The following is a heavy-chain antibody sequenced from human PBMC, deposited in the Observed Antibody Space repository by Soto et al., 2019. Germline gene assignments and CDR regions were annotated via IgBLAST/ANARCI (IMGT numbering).Heavy chain of an antibody. V-gene: IGHV4-59*08. CDR2: IYYSGST. CDR1: GGSISSYY. J-gene: IGHJ4*02. D-gene: IGHD3-10*01. CDR3: ARHARVPLFDY. Sequence: SETLSLTCTVSGGSISSYYWSWIRQPPGKGLEWIGYIYYSGSTNYNPSLKSRVTISVDTSKNQFSLKLSSVTAADTAVYYCARHARVPLFDYWGQGTLVTVSS.